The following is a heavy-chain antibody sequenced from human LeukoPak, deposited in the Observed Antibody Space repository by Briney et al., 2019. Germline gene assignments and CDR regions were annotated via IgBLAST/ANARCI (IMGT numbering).Heavy chain of an antibody. J-gene: IGHJ4*02. D-gene: IGHD6-6*01. CDR3: ARGHYSSSSGPFDY. V-gene: IGHV1-46*01. CDR2: INPSGGTT. Sequence: GGSLRLSCAASGFTFSSYYVHWVRQAPGQGLEWMGIINPSGGTTSYAQKFQGRVTMTRDTSTSTIYMELSSLRSEDTAVYYCARGHYSSSSGPFDYWGQGTLVPVSS. CDR1: GFTFSSYY.